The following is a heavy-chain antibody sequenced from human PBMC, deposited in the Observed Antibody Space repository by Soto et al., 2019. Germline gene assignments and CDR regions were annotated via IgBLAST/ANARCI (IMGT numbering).Heavy chain of an antibody. CDR3: AKEDGELSEYFDY. Sequence: GGSLRLSCAASGFTFSSYGMHWVRQAPGKGLEWVAVISYDGSNKYYADSVKGRFTISRDNSKNTLYLQMNSLRAEVTAVYYCAKEDGELSEYFDYWGQGTLVTVSS. D-gene: IGHD3-10*01. V-gene: IGHV3-30*18. J-gene: IGHJ4*02. CDR1: GFTFSSYG. CDR2: ISYDGSNK.